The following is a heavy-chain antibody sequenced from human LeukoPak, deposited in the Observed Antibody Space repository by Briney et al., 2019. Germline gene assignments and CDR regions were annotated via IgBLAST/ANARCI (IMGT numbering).Heavy chain of an antibody. CDR2: INSDGSST. D-gene: IGHD3-22*01. CDR3: ARATYYYDSSGYNNLDY. V-gene: IGHV3-74*01. CDR1: GFTFSSYW. Sequence: GGSLRLSCAASGFTFSSYWMHWVRQAPGKGLVWVSRINSDGSSTSYADSVKGRFTISRDNAKNTLYLQMNSLRAEDTAVYYCARATYYYDSSGYNNLDYWGQGTLVTVSS. J-gene: IGHJ4*02.